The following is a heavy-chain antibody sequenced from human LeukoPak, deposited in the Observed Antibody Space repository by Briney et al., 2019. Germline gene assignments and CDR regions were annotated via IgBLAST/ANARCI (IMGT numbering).Heavy chain of an antibody. CDR2: IDSDGSDT. Sequence: GGSLRLSCAASGFTFSSYWMHWVRQAPGKGLVWVSRIDSDGSDTIYADSAKGRFTSSRDNAKNTLYLQMNSLRAEDTAVYYCARGGFDHAFDLWGQGTTVTVSS. D-gene: IGHD3-16*01. J-gene: IGHJ3*01. CDR3: ARGGFDHAFDL. CDR1: GFTFSSYW. V-gene: IGHV3-74*01.